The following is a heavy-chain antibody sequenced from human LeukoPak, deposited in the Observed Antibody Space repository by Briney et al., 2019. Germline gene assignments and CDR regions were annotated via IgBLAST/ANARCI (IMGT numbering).Heavy chain of an antibody. CDR3: ASSSGSYRTPYYYMDV. CDR2: IYSGGST. Sequence: GGSLRLSCAASGFTVSSNYMSWVRQAPGKGLEWVSVIYSGGSTYYADSVKGRFTISRDNSKNTLYLQMNSLRAEDTAVYYCASSSGSYRTPYYYMDVWGTGTTVTVSS. CDR1: GFTVSSNY. V-gene: IGHV3-53*01. J-gene: IGHJ6*03. D-gene: IGHD3-10*01.